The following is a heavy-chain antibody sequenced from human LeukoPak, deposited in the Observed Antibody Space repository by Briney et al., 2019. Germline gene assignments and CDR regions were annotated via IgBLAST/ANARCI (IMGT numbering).Heavy chain of an antibody. CDR3: AREPHSYYDFWSGFTNRGAYFDY. Sequence: PGGSLRLSCAASGFTFSSYGMHWVRQAPGKGLEWVAVIWYDGSNKYYADSVKGRFTISRNNSKNTLYLQMNSLRAEDTAVYYCAREPHSYYDFWSGFTNRGAYFDYWGQGTLVTVSS. D-gene: IGHD3-3*01. V-gene: IGHV3-33*01. CDR2: IWYDGSNK. J-gene: IGHJ4*02. CDR1: GFTFSSYG.